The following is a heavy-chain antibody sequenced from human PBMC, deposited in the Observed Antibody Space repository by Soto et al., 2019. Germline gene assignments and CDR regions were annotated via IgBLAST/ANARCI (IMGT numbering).Heavy chain of an antibody. J-gene: IGHJ4*02. CDR1: GFTFSSYW. CDR3: ARYYYDSSGYFPTYFDY. CDR2: IKQDGSEK. D-gene: IGHD3-22*01. Sequence: ESGGGLVQPGGSLRLSCAASGFTFSSYWMSWVRQAPGKGLEWVANIKQDGSEKYYVDSVKGRFTISRDNAKNSLYLQMNSLRAEDTAVYYCARYYYDSSGYFPTYFDYWGQGTLVTVSS. V-gene: IGHV3-7*03.